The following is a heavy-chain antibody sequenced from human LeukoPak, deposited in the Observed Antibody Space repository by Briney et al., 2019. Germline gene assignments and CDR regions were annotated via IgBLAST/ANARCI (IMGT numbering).Heavy chain of an antibody. V-gene: IGHV1-69*04. Sequence: GASVKVSCKASGYTFTSYAISWVRQAPGQGLEWMGRIIPILGIANYAQKFQGRVTITADKSTSTAYMELSSLRSEDTAVYYCARDRDIVVVVAATLAPFDIWGQGTMVTVSS. CDR1: GYTFTSYA. CDR3: ARDRDIVVVVAATLAPFDI. J-gene: IGHJ3*02. D-gene: IGHD2-15*01. CDR2: IIPILGIA.